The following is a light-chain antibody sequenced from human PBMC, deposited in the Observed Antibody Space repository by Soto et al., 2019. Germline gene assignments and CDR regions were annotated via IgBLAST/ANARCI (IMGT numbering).Light chain of an antibody. CDR3: QSYDSSLRGV. V-gene: IGLV1-40*01. CDR2: GNS. Sequence: QSVLTQPPSVSGAPGQRVTISCTGSSSNIGAGYDVHWYQQLPGTAPKLLIYGNSNRPSGVPDRFSGSKSGTSASLAITGLQAEDEAAYYCQSYDSSLRGVFGTGTKLTVL. CDR1: SSNIGAGYD. J-gene: IGLJ1*01.